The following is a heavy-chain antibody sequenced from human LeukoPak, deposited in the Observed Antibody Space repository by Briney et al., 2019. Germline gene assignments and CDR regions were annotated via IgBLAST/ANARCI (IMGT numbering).Heavy chain of an antibody. V-gene: IGHV3-21*01. Sequence: PGGSLRLSCAASGFTFSSYGMNWVRQAPGKGLEWVSSISSSSSYIYYADSVKGRFTISRDNAKNSLYLQMNSLRAEDTAVYYCARGVSAWSSSWFLHFDYWGQGTLVTVSS. CDR2: ISSSSSYI. CDR3: ARGVSAWSSSWFLHFDY. CDR1: GFTFSSYG. D-gene: IGHD6-13*01. J-gene: IGHJ4*02.